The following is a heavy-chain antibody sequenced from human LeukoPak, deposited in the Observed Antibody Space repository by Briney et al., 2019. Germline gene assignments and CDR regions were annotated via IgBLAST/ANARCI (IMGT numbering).Heavy chain of an antibody. J-gene: IGHJ2*01. CDR2: IYSGGST. V-gene: IGHV3-53*01. Sequence: PGGSLRLSCAASGFSVSNNYMSWVRQAPGKGLECVSVIYSGGSTYYADSVKGRFTISRDSSKNTLYLQMNSLRAEDTAVYYCASTYGDKDSSYFDLWGRGTLVSVSS. CDR1: GFSVSNNY. D-gene: IGHD4-17*01. CDR3: ASTYGDKDSSYFDL.